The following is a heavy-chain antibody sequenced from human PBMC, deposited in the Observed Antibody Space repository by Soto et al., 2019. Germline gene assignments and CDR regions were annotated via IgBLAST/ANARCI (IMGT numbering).Heavy chain of an antibody. CDR2: ISGSGGST. D-gene: IGHD1-26*01. J-gene: IGHJ4*02. CDR1: GFTFSSYA. Sequence: ESGGGLVQPGGSLRLSCAASGFTFSSYAMRWVRQAPGKGLEWVSAISGSGGSTYYADSVKGRFTISRDNSKNTVYLQMNSLRGEDTAVYYCARRGSGSYYDYWGQGTLVTVSS. V-gene: IGHV3-23*01. CDR3: ARRGSGSYYDY.